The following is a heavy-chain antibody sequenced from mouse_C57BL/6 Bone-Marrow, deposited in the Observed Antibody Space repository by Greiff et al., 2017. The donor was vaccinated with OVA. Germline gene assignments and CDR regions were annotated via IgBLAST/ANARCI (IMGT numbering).Heavy chain of an antibody. J-gene: IGHJ4*01. D-gene: IGHD4-1*01. CDR1: GFPITSGYY. CDR3: AGARTNWNYAMDY. V-gene: IGHV12-3*01. CDR2: ITHSGET. Sequence: QVQLKESGPGLVKPSQSLFLTCSITGFPITSGYYWIWIRQSPGKPLEWMGYITHSGETFYNPSLQSPISITRETSKNQFFLQLNSVTTEDTAMYYCAGARTNWNYAMDYWGQGTSVTVSS.